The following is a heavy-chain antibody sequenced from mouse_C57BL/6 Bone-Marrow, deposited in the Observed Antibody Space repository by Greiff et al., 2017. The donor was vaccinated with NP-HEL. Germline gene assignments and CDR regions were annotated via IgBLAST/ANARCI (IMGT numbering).Heavy chain of an antibody. J-gene: IGHJ2*01. CDR1: GYTFTSYW. Sequence: QVQLQQPGAELVKPGASVKLSCKASGYTFTSYWMPWVKQRPGQGLEWIGMIHPISGSTTYHEKFKSKATLTVDKSSSTAYLQLSSLTSEDTAVYYCTTSHDGYDPDYWGQGTTLTVSS. D-gene: IGHD2-2*01. CDR3: TTSHDGYDPDY. CDR2: IHPISGST. V-gene: IGHV1-64*01.